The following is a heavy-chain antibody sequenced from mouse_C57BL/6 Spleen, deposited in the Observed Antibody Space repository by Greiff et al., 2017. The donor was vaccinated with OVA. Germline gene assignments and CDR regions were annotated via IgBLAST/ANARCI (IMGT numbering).Heavy chain of an antibody. CDR2: IYPGDGDT. J-gene: IGHJ2*01. CDR1: GYAFSSYW. CDR3: AREGLGRNYFDY. D-gene: IGHD4-1*01. Sequence: QVQLQQSGAELVKPGASVKISCKASGYAFSSYWMNWVKQRPGKGLEWIGQIYPGDGDTNYNGKFKGKATLTADKSSSTAYMQLSSLTSEDSAVYFCAREGLGRNYFDYWGQGTTLTVSS. V-gene: IGHV1-80*01.